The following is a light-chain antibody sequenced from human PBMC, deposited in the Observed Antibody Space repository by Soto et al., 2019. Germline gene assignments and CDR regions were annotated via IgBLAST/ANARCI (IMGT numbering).Light chain of an antibody. J-gene: IGLJ1*01. Sequence: QSVLMQPPSVSAAPGQTVTISCSGSSSNIGNNYVSWYQHLPGAAPKLLIYETNRRPAGIPDRFSGSKSGTSATLGITGLQTADEADYYCETWDTSLSAGRVFGPGTKVTVL. CDR3: ETWDTSLSAGRV. CDR1: SSNIGNNY. V-gene: IGLV1-51*02. CDR2: ETN.